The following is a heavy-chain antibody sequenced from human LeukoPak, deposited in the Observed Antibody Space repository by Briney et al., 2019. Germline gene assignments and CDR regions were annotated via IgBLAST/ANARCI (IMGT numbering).Heavy chain of an antibody. D-gene: IGHD3-22*01. CDR1: GGSFTDYF. CDR2: INDYTGNT. V-gene: IGHV4-34*01. Sequence: SETLSLTCDVFGGSFTDYFWTWIRQSPGKGLEWIGEINDYTGNTNYNPSLNSRVSISLEKSKNQFSLELRSVAAADTAVYYCPRGRIAKIVVVHSFHYGMDVWGQGTTVTVSS. J-gene: IGHJ6*02. CDR3: PRGRIAKIVVVHSFHYGMDV.